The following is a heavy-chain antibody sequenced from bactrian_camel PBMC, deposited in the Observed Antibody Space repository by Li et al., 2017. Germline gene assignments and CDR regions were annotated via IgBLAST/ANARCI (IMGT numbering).Heavy chain of an antibody. CDR2: IKSDGTT. CDR1: GLNVKNHY. J-gene: IGHJ4*01. Sequence: VQLVESGGDLVPPGGSLKISCAASGLNVKNHYVNWVRQAPGEALECVAGIKSDGTTVYADFVKGRFRISRENAKNTVYLQMNSLKPDDTAVYYCVRIRGVVAVSFVDYWGQGTQVTVS. V-gene: IGHV3S10*01. D-gene: IGHD6*01. CDR3: VRIRGVVAVSFVDY.